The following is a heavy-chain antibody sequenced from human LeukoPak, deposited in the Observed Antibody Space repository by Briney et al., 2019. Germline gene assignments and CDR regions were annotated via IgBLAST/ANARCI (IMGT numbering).Heavy chain of an antibody. CDR1: GFTFSSYG. J-gene: IGHJ4*02. CDR3: ARADIVATSLDY. CDR2: IWYDGSNK. D-gene: IGHD5-12*01. V-gene: IGHV3-33*01. Sequence: GGSLRVSCAASGFTFSSYGMHWVRQAPGKGLEWVAVIWYDGSNKYYADSVKGRFTISRDNSKNTLYLQMNSLRAEDTAVYYCARADIVATSLDYWGQGTLVTVSS.